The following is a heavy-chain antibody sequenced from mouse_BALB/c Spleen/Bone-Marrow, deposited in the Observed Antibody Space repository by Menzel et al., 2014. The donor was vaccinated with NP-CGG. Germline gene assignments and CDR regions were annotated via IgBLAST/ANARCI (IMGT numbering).Heavy chain of an antibody. CDR1: GFTFTDYY. CDR3: ARDRRYDLAWFAY. CDR2: IRNKANGYTT. D-gene: IGHD2-14*01. J-gene: IGHJ3*01. V-gene: IGHV7-3*02. Sequence: EVMLVESGGGLVQPGGSLRLSCATSGFTFTDYYMSWVRQPPGKALEWLGFIRNKANGYTTEYSASVKGRFTISRDNSQSILYLQMNTQRAEDSATYYCARDRRYDLAWFAYWGQGTLVTGSA.